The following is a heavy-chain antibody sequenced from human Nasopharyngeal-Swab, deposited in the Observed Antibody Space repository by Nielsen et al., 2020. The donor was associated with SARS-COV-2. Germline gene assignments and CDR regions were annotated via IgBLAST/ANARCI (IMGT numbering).Heavy chain of an antibody. CDR3: ARRNMGAHAFDI. D-gene: IGHD3-16*01. J-gene: IGHJ3*02. Sequence: SQTLSLTCAISGDSVSSNNAACNWIRQSPSRGLEWLGSKYYRSKWYNEYAASVKSRVTINPDTSKNQNSLQVNSMTAEDTAVYYCARRNMGAHAFDIWGQGTMVTVSS. CDR2: KYYRSKWYN. CDR1: GDSVSSNNAA. V-gene: IGHV6-1*01.